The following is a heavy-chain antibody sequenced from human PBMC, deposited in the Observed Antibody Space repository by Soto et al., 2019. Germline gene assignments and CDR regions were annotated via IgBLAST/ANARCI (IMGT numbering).Heavy chain of an antibody. CDR2: ISSNGGST. V-gene: IGHV3-64*01. J-gene: IGHJ4*02. CDR3: ARQWLDSYYFDY. Sequence: EVQLVESGGGLVQPGGSLRLSCAASGFTFSSYAMHWVRQAPGKGLEYVSAISSNGGSTYYANSVKGRFTISRDNSKNTLYLQMGSLRAEDMAVDYCARQWLDSYYFDYWGQGTLVTVSS. D-gene: IGHD6-19*01. CDR1: GFTFSSYA.